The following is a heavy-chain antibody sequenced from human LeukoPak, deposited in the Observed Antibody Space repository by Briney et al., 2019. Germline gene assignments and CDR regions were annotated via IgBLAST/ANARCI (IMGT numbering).Heavy chain of an antibody. D-gene: IGHD2-2*02. Sequence: GGSLRLSCAASGFTFSSYAMSWVRQAPGKGLEWVSGISGSGGSTYYADSVKGRFTISRDNSENTLYLQMNSLRAEDTAVYYCAKGIRYCSSTSCYTPFDYWGQGTLVTVSS. CDR1: GFTFSSYA. CDR2: ISGSGGST. CDR3: AKGIRYCSSTSCYTPFDY. V-gene: IGHV3-23*01. J-gene: IGHJ4*02.